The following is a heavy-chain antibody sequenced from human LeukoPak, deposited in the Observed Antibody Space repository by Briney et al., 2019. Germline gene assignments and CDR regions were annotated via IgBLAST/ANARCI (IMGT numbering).Heavy chain of an antibody. D-gene: IGHD5-18*01. CDR1: GFTFSDYS. CDR2: ISGSGSYI. V-gene: IGHV3-21*06. CDR3: ARDLSGVTGYTYGRGIDY. J-gene: IGHJ4*02. Sequence: GGSLRLSCAASGFTFSDYSMNWVRQTPRKGLEWVSCISGSGSYIYYADSVKGRFTISRDNAKNSLHLQVNSLRAEDTAVYYCARDLSGVTGYTYGRGIDYWGQGTLVTVSS.